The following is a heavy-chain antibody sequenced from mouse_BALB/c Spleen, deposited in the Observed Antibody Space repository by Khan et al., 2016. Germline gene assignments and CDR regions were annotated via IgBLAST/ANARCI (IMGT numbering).Heavy chain of an antibody. CDR1: GDSITSGY. CDR3: GGYHGQFFDY. Sequence: VQLKESGPSLVKPAQTLSLTCSVTGDSITSGYWNWIRKFSGKKLEYMGYISYSGSTYYNPSLKSRISITRDTSKSQYYSQLNSVTTADAAAYSRGGYHGQFFDYWGQGTTLTVSS. J-gene: IGHJ2*01. CDR2: ISYSGST. V-gene: IGHV3-8*02.